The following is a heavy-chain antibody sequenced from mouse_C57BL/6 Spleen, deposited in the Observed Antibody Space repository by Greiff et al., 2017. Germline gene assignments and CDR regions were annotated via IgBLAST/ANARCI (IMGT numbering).Heavy chain of an antibody. J-gene: IGHJ3*01. Sequence: QVQLQQSGAELVRPGTSVKLSCKASGYTFTSYWMHWVKQRPGQGLEWIGVIAPSDSYTNYNQKFKGKATLTVDTSSSTAYMQLSSLTSEDSAVYYCASGDSSGYEAWFAYWGQGTLVTGSA. CDR3: ASGDSSGYEAWFAY. D-gene: IGHD3-2*02. V-gene: IGHV1-59*01. CDR2: IAPSDSYT. CDR1: GYTFTSYW.